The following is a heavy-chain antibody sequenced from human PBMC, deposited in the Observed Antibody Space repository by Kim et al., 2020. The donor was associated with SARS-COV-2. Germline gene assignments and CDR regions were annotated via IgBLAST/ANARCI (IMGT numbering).Heavy chain of an antibody. CDR2: ITGNGAGI. Sequence: GGSLRLSCAASGFTFDNYAASWVRQAPGKGLEWVSAITGNGAGIYYADSVKGRFTASRDNFKNTLYLQMNSLRVEDTAIYYCARNRGTTNWFFFEYWGQG. CDR1: GFTFDNYA. V-gene: IGHV3-23*01. D-gene: IGHD7-27*01. J-gene: IGHJ4*02. CDR3: ARNRGTTNWFFFEY.